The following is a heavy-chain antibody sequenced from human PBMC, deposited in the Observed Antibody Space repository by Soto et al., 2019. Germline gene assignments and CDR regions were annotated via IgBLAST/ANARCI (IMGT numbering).Heavy chain of an antibody. CDR2: ISYDGSIK. Sequence: QVQLVESGGGVVQPGRSLRLSCAASGFTFSSYGMHWVRQAPGKGLEWVAVISYDGSIKYYADSVKGRFTISRDNSKNTLYLQMNSLRAEDTAVYYCAKERGQLVPHYYYYYGMDVWGQGTTVTVSS. D-gene: IGHD6-13*01. CDR3: AKERGQLVPHYYYYYGMDV. V-gene: IGHV3-30*18. J-gene: IGHJ6*02. CDR1: GFTFSSYG.